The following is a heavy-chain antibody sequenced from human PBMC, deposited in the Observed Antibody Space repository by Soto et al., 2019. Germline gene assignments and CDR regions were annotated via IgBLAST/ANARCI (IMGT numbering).Heavy chain of an antibody. V-gene: IGHV1-2*02. Sequence: QLHLVQSGAVVKKPGASVTVSCSASGYPVTAYYMHWVRQAPGRGLEWMGGINPATGAAKYKQTFPGRVTLTRDTSPSTVFMELSDLKSRHTAAFYWPEGGGVGVAGSAAFDMWGQGTLVTVSS. CDR3: PEGGGVGVAGSAAFDM. D-gene: IGHD3-3*01. CDR2: INPATGAA. CDR1: GYPVTAYY. J-gene: IGHJ3*02.